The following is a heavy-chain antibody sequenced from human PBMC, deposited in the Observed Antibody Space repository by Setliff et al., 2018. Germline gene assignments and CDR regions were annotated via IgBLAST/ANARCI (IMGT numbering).Heavy chain of an antibody. Sequence: PGGSLRLSCAASGFTFSDYYMNWIRQAPGKGLEWVSYISRGGNTIYYADSVKGRFTISRDNAKNSLYLQMNSLRAEDTAVYYCAGDFGSHFFDYWGQGTLVTVSS. J-gene: IGHJ4*02. CDR2: ISRGGNTI. V-gene: IGHV3-11*04. CDR3: AGDFGSHFFDY. CDR1: GFTFSDYY. D-gene: IGHD3-16*01.